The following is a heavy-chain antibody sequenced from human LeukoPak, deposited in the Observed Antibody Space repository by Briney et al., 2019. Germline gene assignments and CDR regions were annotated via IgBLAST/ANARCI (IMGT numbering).Heavy chain of an antibody. CDR1: GYRYISYY. CDR3: AREDVVLVDAVRYYYYGIDV. J-gene: IGHJ6*02. D-gene: IGHD1-26*01. Sequence: GASVKVSCKASGYRYISYYMHWVRQAPGQGNEWMGIINPNGGSTSYSQKFQDRVTMTRDTSTSTVYMELSSLKYQDTAVYYCAREDVVLVDAVRYYYYGIDVWGQGTTVTVSS. CDR2: INPNGGST. V-gene: IGHV1-46*01.